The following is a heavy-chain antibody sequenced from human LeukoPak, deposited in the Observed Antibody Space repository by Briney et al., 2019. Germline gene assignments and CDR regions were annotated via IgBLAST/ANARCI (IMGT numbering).Heavy chain of an antibody. Sequence: PGGSLRLSCAASGFTFSSYAMSWVRQAPGKGLEWVSAISGSGGSTYYADSVKGRFTISRDNSKNTLYLQMNSLRAEDTAVYYCAKESQPTRQEEWLVYNWFDPWGQGTLVTVSS. CDR2: ISGSGGST. CDR1: GFTFSSYA. V-gene: IGHV3-23*01. CDR3: AKESQPTRQEEWLVYNWFDP. D-gene: IGHD2-8*01. J-gene: IGHJ5*02.